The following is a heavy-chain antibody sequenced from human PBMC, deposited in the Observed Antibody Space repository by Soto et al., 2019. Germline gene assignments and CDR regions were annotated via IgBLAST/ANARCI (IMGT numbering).Heavy chain of an antibody. CDR3: AKESDISLFYFDD. V-gene: IGHV3-23*01. J-gene: IGHJ4*02. CDR1: TFTFSSYA. CDR2: ISGSDGST. D-gene: IGHD2-15*01. Sequence: PGXSLRLSCAASTFTFSSYAMSWVRQAPGKGLEWVSTISGSDGSTYYADSVKGRFTISRDNSKSALYLQMNSLRAEDTAIYYCAKESDISLFYFDDWGQGTLVTVSS.